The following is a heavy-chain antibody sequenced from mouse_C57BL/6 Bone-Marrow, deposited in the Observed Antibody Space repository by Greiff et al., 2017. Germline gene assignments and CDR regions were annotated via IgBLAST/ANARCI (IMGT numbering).Heavy chain of an antibody. CDR1: GYTFTSYW. CDR2: IYPGSGST. D-gene: IGHD2-1*01. V-gene: IGHV1-55*01. J-gene: IGHJ4*01. CDR3: ARGGNYVLAMDY. Sequence: QVQLQQPGAELVKPGASVKMSCKASGYTFTSYWITWVKQRPGQGLEWIGAIYPGSGSTNYNEKFKSKATLTVDTSSSTAYMQLSSLTSEVSAVYYCARGGNYVLAMDYWGQGTSVTVSS.